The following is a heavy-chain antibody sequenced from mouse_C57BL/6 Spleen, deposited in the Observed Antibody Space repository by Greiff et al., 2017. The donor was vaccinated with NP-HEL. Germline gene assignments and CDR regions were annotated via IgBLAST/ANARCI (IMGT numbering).Heavy chain of an antibody. D-gene: IGHD1-1*01. Sequence: VQLQQSGAELARPGASVKLSCKASGYTFTSYGISWVKQRTGQGLEWIGEIYPRSGNTYYNEKFKGKATLTADKSSSTAYMELRSLTSEDSAVYFCAREKVTTVVAPYYFDYWGQGTTLTVSS. V-gene: IGHV1-81*01. CDR3: AREKVTTVVAPYYFDY. J-gene: IGHJ2*01. CDR2: IYPRSGNT. CDR1: GYTFTSYG.